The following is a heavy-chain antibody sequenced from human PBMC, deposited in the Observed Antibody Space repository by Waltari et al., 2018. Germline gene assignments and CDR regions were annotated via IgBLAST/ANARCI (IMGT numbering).Heavy chain of an antibody. CDR3: TQRLATSQDPIY. D-gene: IGHD2-15*01. J-gene: IGHJ4*02. Sequence: QITLKESGPTLVKPTQTLTLTCSFSGFSLTNSGVSVGWIRQPPGKALEWLALIHGTGDNEYSPSLKNRLTATRDTSKNQVVLTMTNMEPVDTATYYCTQRLATSQDPIYWGQGILVTVSS. CDR2: IHGTGDN. V-gene: IGHV2-5*01. CDR1: GFSLTNSGVS.